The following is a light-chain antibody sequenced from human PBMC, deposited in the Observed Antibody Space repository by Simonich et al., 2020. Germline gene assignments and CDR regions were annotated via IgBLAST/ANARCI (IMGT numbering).Light chain of an antibody. CDR3: MQGIQLPLT. J-gene: IGKJ4*01. CDR1: QSLLHSDGKTY. CDR2: EVP. V-gene: IGKV2-29*02. Sequence: DIVMTQTPLSLSVTPGQPASISCKSSQSLLHSDGKTYLYWYLQKPGQSPQLLIYEVPSRFSGVPDRFSGSGSGTDFTLKISRVEAEDVGVYYCMQGIQLPLTFGGGTKVEIK.